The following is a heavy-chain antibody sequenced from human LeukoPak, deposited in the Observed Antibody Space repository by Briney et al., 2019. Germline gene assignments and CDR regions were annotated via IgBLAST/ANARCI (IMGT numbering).Heavy chain of an antibody. V-gene: IGHV3-30*04. CDR2: ISYDGSNK. D-gene: IGHD4-17*01. CDR1: GFTFRSYA. CDR3: ARDGAFYGDSRFYAFDI. Sequence: GGSLSLSCAASGFTFRSYAMHWVRQAPAKGLEGGAVISYDGSNKYYADSVKGRFTISRDNSKNTLYLQMNSLRAEDTAVYYCARDGAFYGDSRFYAFDIWGQGTMVTVSS. J-gene: IGHJ3*02.